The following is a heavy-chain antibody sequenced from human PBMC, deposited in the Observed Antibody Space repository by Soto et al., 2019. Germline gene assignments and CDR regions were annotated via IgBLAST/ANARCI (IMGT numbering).Heavy chain of an antibody. J-gene: IGHJ4*02. CDR3: ARRLTTGEIDY. Sequence: QVQLVQSGGEVKKPGASVKVSCKASGYIFNSFGISWVRQAPGQGLEWMGWISAYTGNTKYAQNFQGRVTMTTDTYTSTAYMELRSLRSDDTAVYYCARRLTTGEIDYWGKGTLVTVSS. V-gene: IGHV1-18*01. CDR1: GYIFNSFG. CDR2: ISAYTGNT. D-gene: IGHD4-17*01.